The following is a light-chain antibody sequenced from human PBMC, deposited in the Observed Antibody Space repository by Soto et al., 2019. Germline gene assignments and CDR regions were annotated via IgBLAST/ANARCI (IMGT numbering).Light chain of an antibody. CDR2: EVS. Sequence: QSALTQPDSVSGSPGQSITICCTGTSSDVGGYNVVSWYQQHPVKAPKLVIFEVSNRPSGVSNRFSGSKSGNTASLTISGLQAEDEGEYYCGSYSSSNSYVVFGGGTKLTVL. CDR3: GSYSSSNSYVV. V-gene: IGLV2-14*01. J-gene: IGLJ2*01. CDR1: SSDVGGYNV.